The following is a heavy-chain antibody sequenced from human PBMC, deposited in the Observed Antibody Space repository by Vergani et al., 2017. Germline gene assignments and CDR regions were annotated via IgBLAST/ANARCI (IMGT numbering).Heavy chain of an antibody. CDR1: GFTFSSYW. D-gene: IGHD2-2*01. CDR2: IKQDGSEK. CDR3: ARVIGYCSSTSCYLDY. V-gene: IGHV3-7*04. J-gene: IGHJ4*02. Sequence: EVQLVESGGGLVQPGGSLRLSCAASGFTFSSYWMSWVRQAPGKGLEWVANIKQDGSEKYYVDSVKGRFTISRDNAKNSLYLQMNSLRAEDTAVYYCARVIGYCSSTSCYLDYWGQGTLVTVSS.